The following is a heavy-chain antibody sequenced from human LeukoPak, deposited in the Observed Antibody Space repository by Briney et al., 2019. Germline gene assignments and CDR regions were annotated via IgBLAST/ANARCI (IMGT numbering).Heavy chain of an antibody. D-gene: IGHD6-6*01. Sequence: GGSLRLSCAASGFTFSVSAMYWVRQAAGKGLEWVGRIRNKANNYATAYAASLKGRFTISRDDSKNTAYLQMNSLETEDTAMYYCTYTSSSGVVYWGQGTLVTVSS. CDR2: IRNKANNYAT. CDR3: TYTSSSGVVY. CDR1: GFTFSVSA. J-gene: IGHJ4*02. V-gene: IGHV3-73*01.